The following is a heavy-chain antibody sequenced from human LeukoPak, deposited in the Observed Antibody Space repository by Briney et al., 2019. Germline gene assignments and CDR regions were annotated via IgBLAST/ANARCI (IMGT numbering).Heavy chain of an antibody. J-gene: IGHJ3*02. CDR2: IDWDDDK. Sequence: ESGPTLVNPTQTLTLTCTFSGFSLSTSGMCVSWIRQPPGKALEWLARIDWDDDKYYSTSLKTRLTISKDTSKNQVVLTMTNMDPVDTATYYCARGTGYCSSTSCYTGAFDIWGQGTMVTVSS. V-gene: IGHV2-70*11. CDR3: ARGTGYCSSTSCYTGAFDI. CDR1: GFSLSTSGMC. D-gene: IGHD2-2*02.